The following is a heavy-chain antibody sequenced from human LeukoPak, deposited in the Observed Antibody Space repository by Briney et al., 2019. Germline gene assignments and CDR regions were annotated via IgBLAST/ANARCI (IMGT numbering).Heavy chain of an antibody. CDR3: ASDPFDSSGYYPLDY. CDR2: ISYHGSNQ. Sequence: LSLTCTVSGGSISSSSYYWGWIRQPPGKGLEWVAVISYHGSNQYYADSMKGRFTISRDNSESTLYLQMNSLRPEDTAVYYCASDPFDSSGYYPLDYWGQGTLVTVSS. CDR1: GGSISSSS. J-gene: IGHJ4*02. V-gene: IGHV3-30-3*01. D-gene: IGHD3-22*01.